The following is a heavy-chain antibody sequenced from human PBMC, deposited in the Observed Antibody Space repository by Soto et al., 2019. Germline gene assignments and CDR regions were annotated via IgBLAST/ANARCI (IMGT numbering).Heavy chain of an antibody. CDR2: IYYSGST. V-gene: IGHV4-59*01. D-gene: IGHD2-2*03. Sequence: FEILCLRWTVLCGIIGSYDCSCIRQQPRKGLEWIGYIYYSGSTNYNPSLKSRVTISVDTSKNQFSLKLGSVTAADTAVYYCAWMKDEDAYYYYYFVMDVWGQGTTVTVSS. J-gene: IGHJ6*01. CDR3: AWMKDEDAYYYYYFVMDV. CDR1: CGIIGSYD.